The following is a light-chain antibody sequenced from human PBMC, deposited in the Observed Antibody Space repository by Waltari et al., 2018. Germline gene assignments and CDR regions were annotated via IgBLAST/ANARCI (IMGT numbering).Light chain of an antibody. CDR2: EVT. CDR3: LSYASSITFV. Sequence: QPALTPPASVSGSPGQSISISCTGTSNDIGHSNHSCWYQQHPGKVPKLIIYEVTKRPSGFSDRFSGSKSGNTASLTISGLQAEDEADYYCLSYASSITFVFGGGTKLSVL. CDR1: SNDIGHSNH. V-gene: IGLV2-23*02. J-gene: IGLJ2*01.